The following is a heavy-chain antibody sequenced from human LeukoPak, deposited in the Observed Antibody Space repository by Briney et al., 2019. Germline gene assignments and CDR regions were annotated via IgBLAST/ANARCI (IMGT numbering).Heavy chain of an antibody. CDR1: GFTFSSYS. Sequence: GGSLRLSCAASGFTFSSYSMNWLRQAPGKGLEWVSSIGSANSYIYYADSLKGRFTISRDNAKNSLYLQMNSLRAEDTAVYYCAGASGGNRPFDYWGQGTLVTVSS. J-gene: IGHJ4*02. CDR2: IGSANSYI. D-gene: IGHD1-14*01. CDR3: AGASGGNRPFDY. V-gene: IGHV3-21*01.